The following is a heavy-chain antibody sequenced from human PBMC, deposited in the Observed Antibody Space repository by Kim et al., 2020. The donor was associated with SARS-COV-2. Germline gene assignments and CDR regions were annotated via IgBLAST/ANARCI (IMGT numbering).Heavy chain of an antibody. CDR3: AKDGRPDYGDNVSTN. Sequence: GGSLRLSCAASGLTLNNYVMTWVRQAPGKGLEWVPTISGSGGSTYYSDTVKGRFTISRDNSKSTLYLQMNSLRAEDTAIYYCAKDGRPDYGDNVSTNWG. V-gene: IGHV3-23*01. CDR2: ISGSGGST. CDR1: GLTLNNYV. D-gene: IGHD4-17*01. J-gene: IGHJ1*01.